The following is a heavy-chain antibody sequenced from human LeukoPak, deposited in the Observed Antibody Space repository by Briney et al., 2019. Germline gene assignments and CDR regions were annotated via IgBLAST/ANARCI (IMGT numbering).Heavy chain of an antibody. Sequence: PGRSLRLSCVASGFSISSYGMHWVRQAPGKGLEWVAVISFDGSKEYFADSVKGRFTISRDNSKNTVYLQMDSLRPEDTAVYFCSKFVYGSNWLGHFDLWGRGTLVTVFS. J-gene: IGHJ2*01. CDR2: ISFDGSKE. D-gene: IGHD6-13*01. V-gene: IGHV3-30*18. CDR1: GFSISSYG. CDR3: SKFVYGSNWLGHFDL.